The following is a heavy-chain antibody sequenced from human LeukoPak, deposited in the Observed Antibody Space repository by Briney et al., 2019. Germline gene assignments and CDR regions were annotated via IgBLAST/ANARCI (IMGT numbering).Heavy chain of an antibody. CDR2: INPNSGGT. V-gene: IGHV1-2*02. Sequence: ASVKVSCKASGYTFTGYYMHWVRQAPGQGLEWMGWINPNSGGTNYAQKFQGRVTMTRDTSISTAYMELSRLRSDDTAVYYCARAGGEAAARAFDIWGQGTMVTVSS. D-gene: IGHD2-21*01. CDR1: GYTFTGYY. J-gene: IGHJ3*02. CDR3: ARAGGEAAARAFDI.